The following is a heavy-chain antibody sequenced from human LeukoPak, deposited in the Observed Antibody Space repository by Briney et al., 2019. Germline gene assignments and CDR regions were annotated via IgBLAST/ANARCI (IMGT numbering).Heavy chain of an antibody. J-gene: IGHJ4*02. Sequence: PGGSLRLSCVASGFTFSSYGIHWIRQAPGKGLEWVAFIRYDGSKKFYSDSVKGRFTISRDNSKNTLYLQTNSLRTEDTAVYFCAKDRPPQYDSGTYSDYWGQGTLVTVSS. D-gene: IGHD3-10*01. V-gene: IGHV3-30*02. CDR1: GFTFSSYG. CDR2: IRYDGSKK. CDR3: AKDRPPQYDSGTYSDY.